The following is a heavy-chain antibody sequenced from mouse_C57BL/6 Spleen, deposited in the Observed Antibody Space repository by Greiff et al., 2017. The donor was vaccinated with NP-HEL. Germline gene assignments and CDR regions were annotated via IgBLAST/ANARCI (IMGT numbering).Heavy chain of an antibody. Sequence: QVQLQQSGAELVKPGASVKISCKASGYAFSSYWMNWVKQRPGKGLEWIGQIYPGDGDTNYNGKFKGKATLTADKSSSTAYMQLSSLTSEDSAVYFCAREGEIYDGYYDYAMDYWGQGTSVTVSS. J-gene: IGHJ4*01. CDR1: GYAFSSYW. V-gene: IGHV1-80*01. CDR3: AREGEIYDGYYDYAMDY. CDR2: IYPGDGDT. D-gene: IGHD2-3*01.